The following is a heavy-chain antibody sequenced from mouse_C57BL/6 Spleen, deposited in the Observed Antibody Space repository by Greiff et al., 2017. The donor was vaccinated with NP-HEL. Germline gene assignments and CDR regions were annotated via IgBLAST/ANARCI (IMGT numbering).Heavy chain of an antibody. CDR3: ARGSYYGNSSWFAY. J-gene: IGHJ3*01. CDR2: INPRSGNT. V-gene: IGHV1-81*01. Sequence: VQLQESGAELVRPGASVKLSCTASGYTFTSYGMSWVKQRTGQGLEWIGEINPRSGNTYYHEQFKGKVTLTAAKSSSTAYMQLRSMTSEDSEADICARGSYYGNSSWFAYWGKGTLVTVSA. D-gene: IGHD2-1*01. CDR1: GYTFTSYG.